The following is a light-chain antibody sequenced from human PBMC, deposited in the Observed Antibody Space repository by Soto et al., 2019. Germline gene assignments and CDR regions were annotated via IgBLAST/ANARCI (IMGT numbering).Light chain of an antibody. CDR3: QKYNGAPLT. CDR2: AAS. J-gene: IGKJ4*01. CDR1: QGITNF. V-gene: IGKV1-27*01. Sequence: DIQMTQSPSSLSAFVGDRVTITCRASQGITNFLAWYQQKPGKVPKLLIYAASTLQSGVPSRFSGSGSGTDFTITISSLQPEDVATYYCQKYNGAPLTFGGGTKVEIK.